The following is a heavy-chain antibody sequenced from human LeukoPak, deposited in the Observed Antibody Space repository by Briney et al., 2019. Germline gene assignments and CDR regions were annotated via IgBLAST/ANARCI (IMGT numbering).Heavy chain of an antibody. J-gene: IGHJ4*02. CDR3: ARDRRRFDY. V-gene: IGHV4-61*01. Sequence: SETLSLTCTVSGGSVSSGSYYWSWIRQPPGKGLEWIGYIYYSGGTNYNPSLKSRVSISIDTSKNQFSLKLSSVTAADTAVFYCARDRRRFDYWGQGTLVTVSS. CDR1: GGSVSSGSYY. CDR2: IYYSGGT.